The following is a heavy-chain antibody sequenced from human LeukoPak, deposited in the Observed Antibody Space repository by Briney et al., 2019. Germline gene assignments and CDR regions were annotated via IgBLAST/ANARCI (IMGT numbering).Heavy chain of an antibody. J-gene: IGHJ3*02. CDR1: GYTFTGYY. Sequence: ASVKVSCKASGYTFTGYYMHWVRQAPGQGLEWMGWINPNRGGTNYAQTFQGRVTMTRDTSVSTAYMELSRLRSDDTALYYCASLYYDSSAFNIWGQGTMVTVSS. CDR3: ASLYYDSSAFNI. D-gene: IGHD3-22*01. CDR2: INPNRGGT. V-gene: IGHV1-2*02.